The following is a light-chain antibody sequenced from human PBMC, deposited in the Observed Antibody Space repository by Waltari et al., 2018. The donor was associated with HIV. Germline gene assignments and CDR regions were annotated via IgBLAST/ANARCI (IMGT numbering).Light chain of an antibody. J-gene: IGLJ2*01. V-gene: IGLV1-51*01. CDR1: TPNIETNN. CDR3: ETWDSSLNTPV. Sequence: QPVLTQPPSVSAAPGRSVPITCSGSTPNIETNNVSWYQQIPGTAPKLLIYDNNKRPSGIPERFSGSKSATSATLGITGLQTGDEAEYFCETWDSSLNTPVFGGGSRLTVL. CDR2: DNN.